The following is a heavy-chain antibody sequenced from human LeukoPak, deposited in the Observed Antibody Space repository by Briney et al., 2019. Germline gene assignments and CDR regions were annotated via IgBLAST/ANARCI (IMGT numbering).Heavy chain of an antibody. CDR2: INRNGGGT. Sequence: PGGALRLSCAATGYSFKDYGMHWVPQPPGKGLEWVSAINRNGGGTDYADSVKGRFTIFRDNAKNSLYLQLSSLRPEDTALYYCAKHLTATNTYIFFGLDVWGQGTSVTVSS. CDR1: GYSFKDYG. D-gene: IGHD1-26*01. V-gene: IGHV3-9*01. CDR3: AKHLTATNTYIFFGLDV. J-gene: IGHJ6*02.